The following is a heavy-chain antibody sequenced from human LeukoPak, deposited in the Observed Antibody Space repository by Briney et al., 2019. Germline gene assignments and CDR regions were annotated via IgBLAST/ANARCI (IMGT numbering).Heavy chain of an antibody. D-gene: IGHD6-19*01. CDR2: INPNSGGT. CDR1: GYTFTGYS. J-gene: IGHJ5*02. CDR3: ARAEYSSGWYVP. Sequence: ASVKVSCKASGYTFTGYSMHWVRQAPGQGLEWMGWINPNSGGTNYAQKFQGRVTMTRDTSISTAYMELSRPRSDDTAVYYCARAEYSSGWYVPWGQGTLVTVSS. V-gene: IGHV1-2*02.